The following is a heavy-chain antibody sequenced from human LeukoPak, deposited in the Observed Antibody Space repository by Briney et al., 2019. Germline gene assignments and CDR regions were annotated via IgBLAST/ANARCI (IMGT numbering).Heavy chain of an antibody. Sequence: GGSLRLSCAASGFTVSSNYMSWVRQAPGKGLEWVSVIYSGGSTYYADSVKGRFTISRDNSKNTLYLQMNSLRAEDTAVYYCASSYQYGSRGMDVWGQGTTVTVSS. CDR1: GFTVSSNY. D-gene: IGHD3-10*01. V-gene: IGHV3-53*01. CDR2: IYSGGST. CDR3: ASSYQYGSRGMDV. J-gene: IGHJ6*02.